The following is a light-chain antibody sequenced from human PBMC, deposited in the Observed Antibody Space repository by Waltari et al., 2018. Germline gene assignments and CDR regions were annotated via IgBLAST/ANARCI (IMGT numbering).Light chain of an antibody. J-gene: IGKJ1*01. V-gene: IGKV3-20*01. CDR2: DAS. CDR1: QSVGRS. Sequence: EIVLTQSPGTLSLSPGERPTLSCRASQSVGRSLTWYQQRHVQAPRLLIYDASTRATGIPYRFSGGGSGTDFSLTISRLEPEDFAVYCCQMYVRLPATFGQGTKVEI. CDR3: QMYVRLPAT.